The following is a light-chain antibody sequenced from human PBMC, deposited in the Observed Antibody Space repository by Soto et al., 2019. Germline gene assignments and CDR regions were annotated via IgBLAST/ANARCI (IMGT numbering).Light chain of an antibody. CDR2: AAS. Sequence: DLQMTQSPSTLSASVGDRVTITCRASQTISSWLAWYQQKPGKAPKLLISAASSLESGVPSRFSGSGSGTEFTLTISSLQPDDLATYYCQHYKSSSTFGQGTRVEIK. J-gene: IGKJ1*01. CDR3: QHYKSSST. CDR1: QTISSW. V-gene: IGKV1-5*01.